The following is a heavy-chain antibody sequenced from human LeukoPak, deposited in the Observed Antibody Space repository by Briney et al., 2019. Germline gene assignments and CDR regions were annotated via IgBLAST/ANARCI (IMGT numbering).Heavy chain of an antibody. D-gene: IGHD2-2*01. Sequence: GGSLRPSCAASGFTFSTYWVHWVRQVPGKGPVWVSRINSDGRITSYADSVKGRFTISRDNAKNTLYLQMNSLRAEDTAVYSCARVGVPQYAFDIWGQGTWVTVSS. J-gene: IGHJ3*02. CDR2: INSDGRIT. CDR3: ARVGVPQYAFDI. V-gene: IGHV3-74*01. CDR1: GFTFSTYW.